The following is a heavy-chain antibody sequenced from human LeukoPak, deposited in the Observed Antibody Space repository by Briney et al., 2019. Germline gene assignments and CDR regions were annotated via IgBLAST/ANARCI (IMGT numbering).Heavy chain of an antibody. Sequence: GGSLRLSCAASGFTFSSYGMSWVRQAPGKGLEWVSAISGSGGSTYYADSVKGRFTISRDNAKNSLDLQMNSLRGEDTAVYYCARGGIRGVVCDRWGQGTLVTVSS. CDR2: ISGSGGST. J-gene: IGHJ5*02. CDR1: GFTFSSYG. V-gene: IGHV3-23*01. CDR3: ARGGIRGVVCDR. D-gene: IGHD3-10*01.